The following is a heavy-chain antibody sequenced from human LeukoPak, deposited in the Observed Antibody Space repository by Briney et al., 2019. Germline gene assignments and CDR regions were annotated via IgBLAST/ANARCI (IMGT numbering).Heavy chain of an antibody. CDR3: ASPGGTIFEGFDY. CDR1: GYTFTSYY. J-gene: IGHJ4*02. V-gene: IGHV1-46*01. D-gene: IGHD3-9*01. Sequence: GASVKVSCKASGYTFTSYYMHWVRQAPGQGLEWMGIINPSGGSTSYAQKFQGRVTMTRDTSISTAYMELSRLRSDDTAVYYCASPGGTIFEGFDYWGQGTLVTVSS. CDR2: INPSGGST.